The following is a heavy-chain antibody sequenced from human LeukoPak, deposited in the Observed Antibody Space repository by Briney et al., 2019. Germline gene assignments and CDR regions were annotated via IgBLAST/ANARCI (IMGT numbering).Heavy chain of an antibody. CDR2: LGRSGEYT. CDR3: VKDRPCDTCMPMDA. V-gene: IGHV3-23*01. J-gene: IGHJ6*02. Sequence: GGSLRLSCAASGFRFTGYSMSWVRQAPGKGLEWVAGLGRSGEYTYYADSVKGRFTISRDNYTVSLQMNSLRAEDSAIYYCVKDRPCDTCMPMDAWGQGTTVNVSS. CDR1: GFRFTGYS. D-gene: IGHD2-2*01.